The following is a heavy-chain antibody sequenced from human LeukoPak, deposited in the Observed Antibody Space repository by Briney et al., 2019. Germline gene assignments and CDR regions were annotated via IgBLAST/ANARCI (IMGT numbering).Heavy chain of an antibody. J-gene: IGHJ4*02. CDR1: GFTFSSYG. V-gene: IGHV3-33*01. Sequence: PGGSLRLSCAASGFTFSSYGMHWVRQAPGKGLEWVAVIWYDGSNKYYADSVKGRFSISRDNSKNTLYLQMNSLRAKDTAVYYCARGLAVTSGFDYWGQGTLVTVSS. CDR2: IWYDGSNK. D-gene: IGHD4-17*01. CDR3: ARGLAVTSGFDY.